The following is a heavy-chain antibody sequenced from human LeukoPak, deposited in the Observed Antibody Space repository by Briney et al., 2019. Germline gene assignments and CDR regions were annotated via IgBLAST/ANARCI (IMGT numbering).Heavy chain of an antibody. Sequence: GGSLRLSCAASGFTFSSYAMSWVRQAPGKGLEWVSAISGSGGSTYYADSVKGRFTISRDISKNTLYLQMNSLRAEDTAVYYCAKKGYYDGSGYYMYYFDHWGQGTLVTVSS. J-gene: IGHJ4*02. V-gene: IGHV3-23*01. CDR3: AKKGYYDGSGYYMYYFDH. D-gene: IGHD3-22*01. CDR1: GFTFSSYA. CDR2: ISGSGGST.